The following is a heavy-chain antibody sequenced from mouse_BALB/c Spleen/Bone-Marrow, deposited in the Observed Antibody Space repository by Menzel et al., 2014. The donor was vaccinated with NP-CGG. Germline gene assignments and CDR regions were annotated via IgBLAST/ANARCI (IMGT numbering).Heavy chain of an antibody. D-gene: IGHD2-1*01. V-gene: IGHV1-26*01. CDR3: ARNYGNYYAMDY. Sequence: VQLKQSGPDLVKPGASEKISCKASGYSFTGYYMHWVKQSHGKSLEWIGRVNPNNGGTSYNQKFKGKAILTVDKSSSTAYMELRSLTSEDSAVYYCARNYGNYYAMDYWGQGTSVTVSS. J-gene: IGHJ4*01. CDR2: VNPNNGGT. CDR1: GYSFTGYY.